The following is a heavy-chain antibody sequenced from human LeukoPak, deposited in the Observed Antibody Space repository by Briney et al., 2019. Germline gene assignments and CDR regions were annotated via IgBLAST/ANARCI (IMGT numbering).Heavy chain of an antibody. D-gene: IGHD6-6*01. V-gene: IGHV3-30-3*01. J-gene: IGHJ3*02. CDR2: ISYDGSNK. CDR1: GFTFRICA. Sequence: PGGSLRLSCAASGFTFRICAMHWDRQAPGKGLEWVAVISYDGSNKNYADSVKGRFTISRGNSKNTLYLQMNTLRAEDTAVYYCAKVVRWSIAARGDAFDIWGQGTMVTVSS. CDR3: AKVVRWSIAARGDAFDI.